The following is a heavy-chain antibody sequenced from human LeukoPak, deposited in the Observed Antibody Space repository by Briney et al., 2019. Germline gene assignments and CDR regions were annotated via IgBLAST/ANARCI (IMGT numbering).Heavy chain of an antibody. CDR1: GYSFTNYW. CDR2: IYPGDSDT. Sequence: GESLKISCKGSGYSFTNYWIGWVRQMPGKGPEWMGIIYPGDSDTRYSPSFQGQVTISADKSISTAYLQWSSLKASDTAMYYCARRDGHYYYYMDVWGKGTTVTVSS. CDR3: ARRDGHYYYYMDV. D-gene: IGHD5-24*01. J-gene: IGHJ6*03. V-gene: IGHV5-51*01.